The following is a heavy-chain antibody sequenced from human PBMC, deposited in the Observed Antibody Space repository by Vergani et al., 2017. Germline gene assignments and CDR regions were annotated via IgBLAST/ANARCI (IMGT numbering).Heavy chain of an antibody. CDR3: TTDVLAMIVVPLEFNY. CDR2: IKSKTDGGTT. V-gene: IGHV3-15*01. D-gene: IGHD3-22*01. J-gene: IGHJ4*02. CDR1: GFTFSNAW. Sequence: VQLVESGGGVVQPGRSLRLSCAASGFTFSNAWMSWVRQAPGKGLEWVGRIKSKTDGGTTDYAAPVKGRFTISRDDSKNTLYLQMNSLKTEDTAVYYCTTDVLAMIVVPLEFNYWGQGTLVTVSS.